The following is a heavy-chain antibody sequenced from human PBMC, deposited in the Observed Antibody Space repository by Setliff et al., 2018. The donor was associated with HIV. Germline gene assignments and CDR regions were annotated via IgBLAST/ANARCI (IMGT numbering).Heavy chain of an antibody. J-gene: IGHJ4*02. CDR2: IKSNSDGGTS. V-gene: IGHV3-15*01. Sequence: GGSLRLSCVVSGFNFKSGWMTWVRQAPGKGLEWVGRIKSNSDGGTSDYAAAVKDRFSFSRDDSKSILYLQMNSLEIEDTAVYFCSTGPSRVSDGIADFWGPGALVTSPQ. CDR1: GFNFKSGW. CDR3: STGPSRVSDGIADF.